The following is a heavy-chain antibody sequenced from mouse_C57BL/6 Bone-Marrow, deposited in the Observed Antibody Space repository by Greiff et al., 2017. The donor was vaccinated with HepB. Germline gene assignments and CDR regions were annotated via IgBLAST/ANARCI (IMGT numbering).Heavy chain of an antibody. V-gene: IGHV14-3*01. J-gene: IGHJ4*01. D-gene: IGHD2-4*01. CDR2: IDPANGNT. Sequence: EVQLQQSVAELVRPGASVKLSCTASGFNIQNTYMHWVKQRPEQGLEWIGRIDPANGNTKYAPKFQGKATITADTSSNTAYLQLSSLTSEDTAIYYGATYYDYDLYYAMDYWGQGTSVTVSS. CDR1: GFNIQNTY. CDR3: ATYYDYDLYYAMDY.